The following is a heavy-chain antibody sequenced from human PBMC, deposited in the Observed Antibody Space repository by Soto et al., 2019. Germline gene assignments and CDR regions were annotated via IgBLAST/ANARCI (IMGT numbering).Heavy chain of an antibody. V-gene: IGHV3-23*01. D-gene: IGHD2-15*01. CDR3: AKGRIYYYYYMDV. Sequence: EVQLLESGGGLVQPGGSLRLSCAASGFTFSSYAMSWVRQAPGKGLEWVSAISGSGGSTYYADSVKGRFTISRDNSKNTLSLQMNSLRAEDTAVYYCAKGRIYYYYYMDVCANGTTVTVSS. CDR1: GFTFSSYA. J-gene: IGHJ6*03. CDR2: ISGSGGST.